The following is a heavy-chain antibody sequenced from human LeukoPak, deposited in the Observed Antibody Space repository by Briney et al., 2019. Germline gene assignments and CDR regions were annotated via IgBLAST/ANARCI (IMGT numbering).Heavy chain of an antibody. CDR1: GFTFTDYY. Sequence: ASVKVSCKASGFTFTDYYFHWVRLAPGQGLELMGWVDAESGATHIAGNFRGRVTMTRDTSFNTAHVYLSELTSDDTADYFCTRARRYFGPSDSWGQGTLVTVSS. V-gene: IGHV1-2*02. CDR3: TRARRYFGPSDS. D-gene: IGHD3-10*01. J-gene: IGHJ4*02. CDR2: VDAESGAT.